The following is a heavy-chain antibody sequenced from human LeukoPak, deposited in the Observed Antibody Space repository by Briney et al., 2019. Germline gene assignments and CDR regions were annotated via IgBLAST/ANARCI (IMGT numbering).Heavy chain of an antibody. CDR3: AKDVTASWMFGELGHCDY. Sequence: PGGSLRLSCVASGFTFNNYAMTWVRQAPGKGLEWVSAISGSASSTYYRDSVKGRFTISRDNSKNTLYLQMNSLTAEDTAIYYCAKDVTASWMFGELGHCDYSGQGTLVTVSS. V-gene: IGHV3-23*01. J-gene: IGHJ4*02. D-gene: IGHD3-10*02. CDR2: ISGSASST. CDR1: GFTFNNYA.